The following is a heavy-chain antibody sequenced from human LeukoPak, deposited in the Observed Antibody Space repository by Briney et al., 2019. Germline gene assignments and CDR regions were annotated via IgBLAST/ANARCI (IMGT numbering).Heavy chain of an antibody. CDR2: ISSSSSYI. D-gene: IGHD3-3*01. V-gene: IGHV3-21*01. CDR3: ARGLGGYFDFWSGYLGPFDI. Sequence: GGSLRLSCAASGFTFSSYSMNWVRQAPGKGLEWVSSISSSSSYIYYADPVKGRFTISRDTAKNSLYLQMNSLRAEDTAVYYCARGLGGYFDFWSGYLGPFDIRGQGTMVTVSS. CDR1: GFTFSSYS. J-gene: IGHJ3*02.